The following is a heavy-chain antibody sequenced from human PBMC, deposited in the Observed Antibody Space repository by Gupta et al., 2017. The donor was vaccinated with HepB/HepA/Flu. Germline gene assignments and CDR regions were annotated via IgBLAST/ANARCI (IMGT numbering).Heavy chain of an antibody. J-gene: IGHJ4*02. D-gene: IGHD1-26*01. CDR1: GFTFSSYA. Sequence: QVQLAESGGALVPPGWPLRPSTSASGFTFSSYAMNWVRQAAGKGLEWVAVISYDGSNKYYADYVKGRFTISRDNTKKTLYLQMNSLRAEDTAVYYCASCIVGATYYDYWCQGTLVTVS. CDR3: ASCIVGATYYDY. V-gene: IGHV3-30-3*01. CDR2: ISYDGSNK.